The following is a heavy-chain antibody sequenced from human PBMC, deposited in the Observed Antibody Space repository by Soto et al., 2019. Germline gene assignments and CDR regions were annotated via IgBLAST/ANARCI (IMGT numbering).Heavy chain of an antibody. CDR3: ARGGQQIAAAGTGDFDY. Sequence: PSETMSLTCTVAGGNIISTSYYWGWIRQPPGKGLEWIGSIYYGGSTNYNPSLKSRVTISVDTSKNQFSLKLSSVTAADTAVYYCARGGQQIAAAGTGDFDYWGQGTLVTVSS. V-gene: IGHV4-39*07. J-gene: IGHJ4*02. CDR1: GGNIISTSYY. CDR2: IYYGGST. D-gene: IGHD6-13*01.